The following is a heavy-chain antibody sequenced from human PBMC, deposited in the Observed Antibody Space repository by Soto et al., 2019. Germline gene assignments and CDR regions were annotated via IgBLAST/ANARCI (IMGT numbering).Heavy chain of an antibody. V-gene: IGHV4-59*01. Sequence: SETLSLTCTVSGGSISSYYWSWIRQPPGKGLQWIGYIYYSGSTNYNPSLKSRVTISVDTSKTQFSLKLSSVTAADTAVYYCAKYYYDSNGYHYIDYWGQGTLVTSPQ. CDR1: GGSISSYY. CDR2: IYYSGST. CDR3: AKYYYDSNGYHYIDY. D-gene: IGHD3-22*01. J-gene: IGHJ4*02.